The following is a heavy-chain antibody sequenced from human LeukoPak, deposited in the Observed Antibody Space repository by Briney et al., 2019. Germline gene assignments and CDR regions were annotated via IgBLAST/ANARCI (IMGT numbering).Heavy chain of an antibody. Sequence: GGSLRLPCAASRFTLGTYWMSWVRQAPGKGLEWVANIKQDGNEKYYVDSVEGRFTISRDNAKNSLYLQMSSLRVEDTAVYYCARDYQGHFEYWGQGTLVTVSS. V-gene: IGHV3-7*05. D-gene: IGHD2-2*01. CDR1: RFTLGTYW. CDR2: IKQDGNEK. CDR3: ARDYQGHFEY. J-gene: IGHJ4*02.